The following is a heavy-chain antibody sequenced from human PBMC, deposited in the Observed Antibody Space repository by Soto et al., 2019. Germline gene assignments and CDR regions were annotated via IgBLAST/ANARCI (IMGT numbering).Heavy chain of an antibody. CDR2: ISSSSSYI. V-gene: IGHV3-21*01. CDR1: GFTFSSYS. Sequence: EVQLVESEGGLVKPGGSLRLSCAASGFTFSSYSMNWVRQAPGKGLEWVSSISSSSSYIYYADSVKGRFTISRDNPPGSLYLQINSLRGEDTAGYYCAKCEGGGHHYGDYVFDYWGQGSLVTVSS. CDR3: AKCEGGGHHYGDYVFDY. J-gene: IGHJ4*02. D-gene: IGHD4-17*01.